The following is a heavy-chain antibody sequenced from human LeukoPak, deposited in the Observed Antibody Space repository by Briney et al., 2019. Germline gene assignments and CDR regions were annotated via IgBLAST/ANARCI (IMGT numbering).Heavy chain of an antibody. V-gene: IGHV1-69*13. CDR2: IIPIFGTP. D-gene: IGHD3-10*01. CDR3: ARGGVADIIRGYWFDP. Sequence: SVKVSCKASGYTFTGYYMHWVRQAPGQGLEWMGGIIPIFGTPNYSQKFQGRVTITADESTSTAYMELSSLRSEDTAVYYCARGGVADIIRGYWFDPWGQGTLVTVSS. J-gene: IGHJ5*02. CDR1: GYTFTGYY.